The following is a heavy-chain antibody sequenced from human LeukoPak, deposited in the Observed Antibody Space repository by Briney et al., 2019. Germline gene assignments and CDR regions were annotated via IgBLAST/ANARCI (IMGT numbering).Heavy chain of an antibody. CDR1: GDSIRTYY. D-gene: IGHD4-17*01. V-gene: IGHV4-34*12. Sequence: SETLSLTCSVSGDSIRTYYWSWIRQPPGEGLEWIGEIIHTGSTNYNPSLESRVTISVDTSKNQFSLKLSSVTAADTAVYYCARDRPSTVTYNHAFDIWGQGTMVTVSS. CDR2: IIHTGST. CDR3: ARDRPSTVTYNHAFDI. J-gene: IGHJ3*02.